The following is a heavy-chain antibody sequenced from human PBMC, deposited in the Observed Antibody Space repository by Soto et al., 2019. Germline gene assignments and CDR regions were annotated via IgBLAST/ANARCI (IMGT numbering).Heavy chain of an antibody. CDR1: GYTFSNYA. CDR3: ARVLSGGYDLDYFDC. J-gene: IGHJ4*02. D-gene: IGHD5-12*01. CDR2: ISAHNGNT. V-gene: IGHV1-18*01. Sequence: QIQLVQSGAEVKKPGASVKVSCKAAGYTFSNYAIKWVRQAPGQGLEWMGWISAHNGNTNYAEKFKGRVAMNTDTFTNTAYMELRSLSSDDTAVYYCARVLSGGYDLDYFDCWGQGTLVTVSS.